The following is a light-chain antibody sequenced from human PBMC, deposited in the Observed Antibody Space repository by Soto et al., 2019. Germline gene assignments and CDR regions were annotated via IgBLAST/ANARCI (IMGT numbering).Light chain of an antibody. CDR3: RKYNSAPNT. J-gene: IGKJ2*01. V-gene: IGKV1-27*01. Sequence: DVQMTQSPSSLSASVGDRVTITCRGSHDVSSSLAWYQQKPGKVPKLLIYAASTLHAGVQSRFSGSGSGTFFTLTINILQPEDVATYYCRKYNSAPNTFGRGTRLEIK. CDR2: AAS. CDR1: HDVSSS.